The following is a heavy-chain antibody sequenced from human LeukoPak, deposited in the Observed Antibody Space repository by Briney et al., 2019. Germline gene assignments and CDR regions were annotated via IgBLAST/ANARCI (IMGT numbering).Heavy chain of an antibody. CDR2: ISYSGANS. Sequence: PGGSLRLSCAASGFTFSGSAMSWVRQAPGEGLEWVSLISYSGANSYYTDSVRGRFTISRDNSKDTLFLQMNSLRAEDTAIYYCAKWQYYVSGDDYWGQGILVTVSS. CDR3: AKWQYYVSGDDY. D-gene: IGHD3-10*01. J-gene: IGHJ4*02. V-gene: IGHV3-23*01. CDR1: GFTFSGSA.